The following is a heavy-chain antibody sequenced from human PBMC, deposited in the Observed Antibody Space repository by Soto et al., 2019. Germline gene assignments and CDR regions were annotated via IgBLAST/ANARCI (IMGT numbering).Heavy chain of an antibody. D-gene: IGHD3-10*01. J-gene: IGHJ6*02. V-gene: IGHV1-69*12. CDR2: IIPIFGTV. Sequence: QVQLVQSGAEVKKPGSSVKVSCKASGIAFSSYAISWVRQAPGQGLEWMGGIIPIFGTVNYEQKFQGRVTITADDTMRTAYMELSSLRSEDTAVYYCTTDYYGSGIFRTDVCGQGTTVTVSS. CDR1: GIAFSSYA. CDR3: TTDYYGSGIFRTDV.